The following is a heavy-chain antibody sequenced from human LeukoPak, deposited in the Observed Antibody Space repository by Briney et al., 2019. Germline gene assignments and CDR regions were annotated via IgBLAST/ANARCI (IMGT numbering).Heavy chain of an antibody. CDR3: ARDQDTAMGYYFDY. D-gene: IGHD5-18*01. CDR1: GGSISSGSYY. J-gene: IGHJ4*02. Sequence: PSQTLSLTCTVSGGSISSGSYYWSWIRQPAGKGLEWIGCIYTSGSTNYNPSLKSRVTISVDTSKNQFSLKLSSVTAADTAVYYCARDQDTAMGYYFDYWGQGTLVTVSS. CDR2: IYTSGST. V-gene: IGHV4-61*02.